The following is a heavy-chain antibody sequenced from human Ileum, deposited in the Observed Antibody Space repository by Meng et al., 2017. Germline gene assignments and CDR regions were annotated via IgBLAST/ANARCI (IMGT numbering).Heavy chain of an antibody. Sequence: QVQMVQSGVEVQAPVASVRVSCNTFTSRAIQWARQAAGQRLEWMGWIIAGSGSTRYSQKFQGRITITRDTSANIAYMDLSSLRFEDTAVYYCVREDSSGYWAYWGQGTLVTVSS. CDR1: TFTSRA. CDR2: IIAGSGST. D-gene: IGHD3-22*01. CDR3: VREDSSGYWAY. J-gene: IGHJ4*02. V-gene: IGHV1-3*01.